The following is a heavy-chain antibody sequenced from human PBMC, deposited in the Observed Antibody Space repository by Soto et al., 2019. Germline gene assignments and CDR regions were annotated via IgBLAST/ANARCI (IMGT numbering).Heavy chain of an antibody. J-gene: IGHJ4*02. D-gene: IGHD3-22*01. V-gene: IGHV1-46*01. CDR2: INPSGGST. CDR3: AGGYYVGKNDY. CDR1: GDTFTRYY. Sequence: ASVKVSCKASGDTFTRYYIHLVRQAPGQGLEWMGIINPSGGSTSYAQKFQGRVTMTRDTSTSTVYMELSSLRSEDTAVYYCAGGYYVGKNDYWGQGTLVTVSS.